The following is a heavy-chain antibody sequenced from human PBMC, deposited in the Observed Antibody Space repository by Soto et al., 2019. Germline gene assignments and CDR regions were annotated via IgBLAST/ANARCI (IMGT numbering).Heavy chain of an antibody. CDR3: ARIKDFWSGPVDN. Sequence: ETLSLTCTVSGGSISSSSYYWGWIRQPPGKGLEWIGSIYYSGSTYYNPSLKSRVTISVDTSKNQFSLKLSSVTAADTAVYYCARIKDFWSGPVDNWGQGTLVTVSS. CDR1: GGSISSSSYY. J-gene: IGHJ4*02. V-gene: IGHV4-39*01. D-gene: IGHD3-3*01. CDR2: IYYSGST.